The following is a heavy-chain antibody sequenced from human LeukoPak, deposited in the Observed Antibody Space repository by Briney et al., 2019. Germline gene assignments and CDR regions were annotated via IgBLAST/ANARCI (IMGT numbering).Heavy chain of an antibody. D-gene: IGHD5-24*01. CDR3: ARDSRRRDGDKDFDY. J-gene: IGHJ4*02. V-gene: IGHV3-48*03. Sequence: GGSLRLSCAASGFTFSSYEMNWVRQAPGKGLEWVSFISSSGSTIYYADSVKGRFTISRDNAKNSLYLQMDSLRAEDTAVYYCARDSRRRDGDKDFDYWGQGTRVTVSS. CDR2: ISSSGSTI. CDR1: GFTFSSYE.